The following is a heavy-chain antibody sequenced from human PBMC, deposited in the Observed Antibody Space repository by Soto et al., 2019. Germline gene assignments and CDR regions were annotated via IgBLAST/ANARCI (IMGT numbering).Heavy chain of an antibody. V-gene: IGHV4-59*01. CDR3: ARILAYCSTTTCYPYYFDV. D-gene: IGHD2-2*01. J-gene: IGHJ4*02. CDR2: IFHTGST. Sequence: PSETLSLTCTVSGGSITSYYWSWIRQPPGKGLELIGYIFHTGSTKYNPSLKSRVSMAKDTSKNQFSLNLSSVTAADTAVYYCARILAYCSTTTCYPYYFDVWGLGTLVTVSS. CDR1: GGSITSYY.